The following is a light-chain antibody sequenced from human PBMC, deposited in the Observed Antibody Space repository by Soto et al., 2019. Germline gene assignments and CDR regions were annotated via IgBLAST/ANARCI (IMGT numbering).Light chain of an antibody. J-gene: IGKJ3*01. CDR1: QSVSSF. CDR2: GAS. V-gene: IGKV3-15*01. Sequence: EIVLTQSPATLSLSPGEGATLSCMASQSVSSFLAWYQQKPGQAPRLLIYGASTRATGIPARFSGSGSGTEFTLTISSLQSEDFAVYFCQQYNNWPPVTFGPGTKVDIK. CDR3: QQYNNWPPVT.